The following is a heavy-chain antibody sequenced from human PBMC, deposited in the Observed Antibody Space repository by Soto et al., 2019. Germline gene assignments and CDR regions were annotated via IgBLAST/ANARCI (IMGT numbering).Heavy chain of an antibody. D-gene: IGHD3-22*01. V-gene: IGHV4-59*01. CDR2: IYYSGST. Sequence: SETLSLTCTVSGGSISSYYWSWIRQPPGKGLEWIGYIYYSGSTNYNPSLKSRVTISVDTSKNQFSLKLSSVTAADTAVYYCARAKNTMIVSWSGLRLSGMGVWGQGTTVTVSS. J-gene: IGHJ6*02. CDR3: ARAKNTMIVSWSGLRLSGMGV. CDR1: GGSISSYY.